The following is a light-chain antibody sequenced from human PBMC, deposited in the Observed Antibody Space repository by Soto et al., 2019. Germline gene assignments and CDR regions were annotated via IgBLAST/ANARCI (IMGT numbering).Light chain of an antibody. CDR3: CSYAGSNTLYV. Sequence: QSVLTQPASLSVSPGQSITISCTGASSDVGTYNLVSWYQQHPGKAPKLMIYEVSKRPSGVSNRFSGSKSGNTASLTISGLQAEDEADYYCCSYAGSNTLYVFGTGTKSPS. J-gene: IGLJ1*01. V-gene: IGLV2-23*02. CDR1: SSDVGTYNL. CDR2: EVS.